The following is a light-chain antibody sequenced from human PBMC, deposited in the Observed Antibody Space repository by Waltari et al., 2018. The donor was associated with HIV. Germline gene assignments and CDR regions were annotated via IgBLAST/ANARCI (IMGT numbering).Light chain of an antibody. Sequence: DIQMTQLPSSMSASVGDRVTISCRATQDIGNSVSWYQQRPGKVSKLLVYGAFIRQRGVASRITCSGSGTEFSRTNSSLQPEDFATYFWHQYFRDPFTFGGGTKVEI. J-gene: IGKJ4*01. V-gene: IGKV1-NL1*01. CDR2: GAF. CDR3: HQYFRDPFT. CDR1: QDIGNS.